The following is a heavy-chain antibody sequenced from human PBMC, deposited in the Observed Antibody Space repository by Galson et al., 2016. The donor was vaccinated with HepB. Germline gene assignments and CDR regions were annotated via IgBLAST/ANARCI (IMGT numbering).Heavy chain of an antibody. Sequence: LRLSCAVSGFTFSDYWMSWVRQAPGKGLEWVANIKHDGSQKTYVDSVKGRFTISRDNAKISLFLQLNSLRPEDTAVYFCVRNSAAVGHWGQGTLVTVSS. CDR2: IKHDGSQK. V-gene: IGHV3-7*02. D-gene: IGHD4-23*01. CDR3: VRNSAAVGH. J-gene: IGHJ4*02. CDR1: GFTFSDYW.